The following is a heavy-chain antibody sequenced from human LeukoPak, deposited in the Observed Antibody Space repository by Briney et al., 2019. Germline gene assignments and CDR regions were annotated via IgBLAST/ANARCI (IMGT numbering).Heavy chain of an antibody. CDR3: ARRPYSDTSGRLSDV. D-gene: IGHD3-22*01. CDR1: GFAFSSYK. V-gene: IGHV3-48*02. J-gene: IGHJ6*02. Sequence: PGGSLRLSCAASGFAFSSYKMNWVRQAPGKGLEWISYIGSSGSPTHYADSVGGRFTISRDNAKNSLYLQMNSLRDEDTAVYFCARRPYSDTSGRLSDVWGQGTTVTVSS. CDR2: IGSSGSPT.